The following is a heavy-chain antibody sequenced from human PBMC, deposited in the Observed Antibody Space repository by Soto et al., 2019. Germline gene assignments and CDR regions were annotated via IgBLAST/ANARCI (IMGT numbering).Heavy chain of an antibody. V-gene: IGHV6-1*01. CDR1: GDSVPNNGAT. J-gene: IGHJ4*02. CDR2: AYYRSRWHY. D-gene: IGHD1-26*01. Sequence: SQTLSLTCAISGDSVPNNGATWNWIRQSPSRGLEWLGRAYYRSRWHYDYATSVRSRMTINPDTSKNQFSLQLNSVTPEDTAVYYCARDPPDFNSGFDYWGQGTLVTVSS. CDR3: ARDPPDFNSGFDY.